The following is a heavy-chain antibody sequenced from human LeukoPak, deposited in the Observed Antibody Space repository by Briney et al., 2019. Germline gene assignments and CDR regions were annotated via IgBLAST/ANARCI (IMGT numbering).Heavy chain of an antibody. D-gene: IGHD6-19*01. CDR1: GGSISSYY. V-gene: IGHV4-59*01. Sequence: SETLSLTCTVSGGSISSYYWSWIRQPPGKGLEWIGYIYYSGSTNYNPSLQSRVTISVDTSKNQFSLKLSSVTAADTAVYYCAREWTYSSGFDYWGQGTLVTVSS. J-gene: IGHJ4*02. CDR2: IYYSGST. CDR3: AREWTYSSGFDY.